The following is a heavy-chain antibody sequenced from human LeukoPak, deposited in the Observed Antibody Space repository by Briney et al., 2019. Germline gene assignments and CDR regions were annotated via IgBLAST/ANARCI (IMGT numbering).Heavy chain of an antibody. CDR3: ARDRSGWYWFDY. J-gene: IGHJ4*02. D-gene: IGHD6-19*01. CDR2: IYYSGST. Sequence: PSETRSLTCPVSGDSISIYYWTWIRRPPGKGLECIGYIYYSGSTNYNPSLKSRVTISVDTSKNQFSLKLSSVTAADTAVYYCARDRSGWYWFDYWGQGTLVTVSS. V-gene: IGHV4-59*01. CDR1: GDSISIYY.